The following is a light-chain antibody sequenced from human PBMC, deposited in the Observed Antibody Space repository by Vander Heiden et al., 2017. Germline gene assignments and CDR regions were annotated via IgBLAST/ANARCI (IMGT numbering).Light chain of an antibody. J-gene: IGLJ1*01. CDR3: SSYTTSSTYV. V-gene: IGLV2-14*03. Sequence: STLTQPASVSGSPGQSIPISCTRTSSDVGYNYVSWYQQHPGKVPKLIIYDVNDRPSGISNRISGSKSGNTASLTISGLQAGDEADYYCSSYTTSSTYVFGTGTKVTVL. CDR2: DVN. CDR1: SSDVGYNY.